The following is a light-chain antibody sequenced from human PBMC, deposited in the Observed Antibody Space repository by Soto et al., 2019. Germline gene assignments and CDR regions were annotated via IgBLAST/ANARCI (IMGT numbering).Light chain of an antibody. Sequence: QSVLTQPASVSGSPGQSITISCTGTSSDIGNYNYVSWYQQDPGKAPKLMIYDVSNRPSGVSNRFSGSKSGITASLTISGLQAEVEADYYCSSYTSSSTXVFGTGTKVTVL. V-gene: IGLV2-14*01. CDR3: SSYTSSSTXV. CDR2: DVS. J-gene: IGLJ1*01. CDR1: SSDIGNYNY.